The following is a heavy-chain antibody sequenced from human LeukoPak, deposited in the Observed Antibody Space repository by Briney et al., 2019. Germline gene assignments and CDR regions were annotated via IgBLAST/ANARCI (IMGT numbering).Heavy chain of an antibody. CDR3: AKNKSRGSSWAGGDY. D-gene: IGHD6-13*01. J-gene: IGHJ4*02. CDR2: ISGSGGST. Sequence: PGGSLRLSCAASGFTVSNYYMNWVRQAPGKGLEWVPAISGSGGSTYYADSVKGRFTISRDNSKNTLYLQMNSLRAEDTAVYYCAKNKSRGSSWAGGDYWGQGTLVTVSS. V-gene: IGHV3-23*01. CDR1: GFTVSNYY.